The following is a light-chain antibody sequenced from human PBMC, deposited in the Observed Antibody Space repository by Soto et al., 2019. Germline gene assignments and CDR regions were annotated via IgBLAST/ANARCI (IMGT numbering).Light chain of an antibody. J-gene: IGKJ2*01. V-gene: IGKV1-8*01. CDR2: AAS. Sequence: AIRMTQSPSSFSASTGDRVTITCRASQGISSYLAWYQQQPGKAPKLLIYAASTLQSGVPSRFSGSGSGTDFTLTISCLQSEDFATYYCQQYYSYRPYTFGQGTKLEIK. CDR3: QQYYSYRPYT. CDR1: QGISSY.